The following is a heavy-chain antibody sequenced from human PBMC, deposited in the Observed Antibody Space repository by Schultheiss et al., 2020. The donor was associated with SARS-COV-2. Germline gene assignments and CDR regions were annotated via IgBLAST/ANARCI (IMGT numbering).Heavy chain of an antibody. CDR3: ARRAWASVYFDY. V-gene: IGHV3-23*01. CDR2: ISGSGGST. J-gene: IGHJ4*02. D-gene: IGHD1-26*01. CDR1: GFTVSSYG. Sequence: GGSLRLSCVVSGFTVSSYGIYWVRRAPGKGLEWVSDISGSGGSTYYADSVRGRFTISRDNSNNTLYLHMNSLRAEDTAVYYCARRAWASVYFDYWGQGTLVTVSS.